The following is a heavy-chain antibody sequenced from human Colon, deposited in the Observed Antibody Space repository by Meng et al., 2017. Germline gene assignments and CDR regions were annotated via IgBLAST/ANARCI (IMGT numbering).Heavy chain of an antibody. D-gene: IGHD2/OR15-2a*01. CDR3: ARGLFSRLRTLWFDP. Sequence: QVQLQQLGAGLFEPSETVSLTCAVYGVSFSGYYWCWIRQPPGKGLGWIGEINNSGTTNFNPSLESRVAISIDTSKNHSSLNVTSLTAADTAVYYCARGLFSRLRTLWFDPWGQGTLVTVSS. J-gene: IGHJ5*02. CDR1: GVSFSGYY. V-gene: IGHV4-34*02. CDR2: INNSGTT.